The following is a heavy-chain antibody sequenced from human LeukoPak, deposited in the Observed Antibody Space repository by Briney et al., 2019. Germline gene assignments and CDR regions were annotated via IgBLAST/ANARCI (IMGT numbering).Heavy chain of an antibody. V-gene: IGHV4-31*03. Sequence: PSQTLSLTCTVSGGSISSGGYYWTWIRQPPGKGLEWIGYNYYSGSTYYNPSLKSRVTISVDTSKNQFSLKLSSVTAADTAVYYCARGTYSSSSNWFDPWGQGTLVTVSS. D-gene: IGHD6-13*01. CDR2: NYYSGST. CDR3: ARGTYSSSSNWFDP. CDR1: GGSISSGGYY. J-gene: IGHJ5*02.